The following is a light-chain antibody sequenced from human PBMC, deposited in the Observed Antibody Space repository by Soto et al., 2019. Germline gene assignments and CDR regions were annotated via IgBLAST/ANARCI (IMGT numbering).Light chain of an antibody. V-gene: IGKV2-24*01. Sequence: DIVMTQTPLSSPVTLGQPASISCRSSQSLVHSDGNTYLSWLHQRPGQPPRLLIYKISIRFSGVPDRFSGSGAGTDFTLKISRVEAEDVGVYYCTQATHFPRTFGQGTKVEIK. CDR2: KIS. J-gene: IGKJ1*01. CDR1: QSLVHSDGNTY. CDR3: TQATHFPRT.